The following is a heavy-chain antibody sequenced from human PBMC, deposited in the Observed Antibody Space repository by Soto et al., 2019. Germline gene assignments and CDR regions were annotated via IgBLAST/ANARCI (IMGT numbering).Heavy chain of an antibody. J-gene: IGHJ6*02. CDR1: GGSISSGGYY. V-gene: IGHV4-31*03. Sequence: SETLSLTCTVSGGSISSGGYYWSWIRQHPGKGLEWIGYIYYSGSTYYNPSLKSRVTISVDTSRNQFSLKLSSVTAADTAVYYCARANILTGYYNYYYYGMDVWGQGTTVTVSS. D-gene: IGHD3-9*01. CDR3: ARANILTGYYNYYYYGMDV. CDR2: IYYSGST.